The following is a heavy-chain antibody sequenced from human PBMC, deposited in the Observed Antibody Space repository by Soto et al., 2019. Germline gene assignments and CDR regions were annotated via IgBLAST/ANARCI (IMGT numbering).Heavy chain of an antibody. CDR2: INHSGST. V-gene: IGHV4-34*01. J-gene: IGHJ6*04. CDR1: GGSFSGYY. D-gene: IGHD1-26*01. Sequence: PSETLSLTCAVYGGSFSGYYWSWIRQPPGKGLEWIGEINHSGSTNYNPSLKSRVTISVDTSKNQFSLKLSSVTAADTAVYYCARNRILGATTWHRYYYYYGMDVWGKGTTVTVSS. CDR3: ARNRILGATTWHRYYYYYGMDV.